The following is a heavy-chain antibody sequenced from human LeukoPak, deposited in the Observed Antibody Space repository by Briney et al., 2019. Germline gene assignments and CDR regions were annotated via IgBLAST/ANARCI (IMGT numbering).Heavy chain of an antibody. V-gene: IGHV3-30*02. Sequence: GGSLRLSCVASGFTFSYYGMHWVRQAPGKGLEWVAFIRYEGNEKYYAGSVKGRFTISRDNAKNSLYLQMNSLRAEDTAVYYCAELGITMIGGVWGKGTTVTISS. CDR1: GFTFSYYG. CDR2: IRYEGNEK. J-gene: IGHJ6*04. D-gene: IGHD3-10*02. CDR3: AELGITMIGGV.